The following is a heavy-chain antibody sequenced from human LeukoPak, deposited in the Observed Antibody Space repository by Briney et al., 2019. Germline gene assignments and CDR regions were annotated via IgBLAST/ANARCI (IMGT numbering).Heavy chain of an antibody. Sequence: PGGSLRLSCAASEFTISRYWMHWVRQAPGKGLVWVSNINNDGSITTYADSVKGRLTISRDNVKNTLFLQMNSLGAEDTALYYCARGWNTTPRSGFDIWGLGTMVTVSS. CDR2: INNDGSIT. CDR1: EFTISRYW. CDR3: ARGWNTTPRSGFDI. V-gene: IGHV3-74*01. J-gene: IGHJ3*02. D-gene: IGHD1/OR15-1a*01.